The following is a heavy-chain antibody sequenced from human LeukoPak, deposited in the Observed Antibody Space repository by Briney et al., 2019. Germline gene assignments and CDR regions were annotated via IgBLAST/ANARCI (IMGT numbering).Heavy chain of an antibody. CDR3: ARDQPEVIINLFDY. J-gene: IGHJ4*02. V-gene: IGHV3-30*19. D-gene: IGHD3-3*01. Sequence: PGGSLRLSCAASGFTFISYGMRWGRPAPGEGLEWVAVISYDGSNIYYADSVSGRFTISKDNSKNTLYLQMNSLRAEDTAVYYCARDQPEVIINLFDYWGQGTLVTVSS. CDR1: GFTFISYG. CDR2: ISYDGSNI.